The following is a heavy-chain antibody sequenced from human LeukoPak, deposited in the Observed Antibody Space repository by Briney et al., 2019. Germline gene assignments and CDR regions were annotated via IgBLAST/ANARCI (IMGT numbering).Heavy chain of an antibody. D-gene: IGHD6-19*01. CDR2: IYYSGST. CDR3: ARRSGWYSGFDY. V-gene: IGHV4-59*01. Sequence: PSETLSLTCTVSGGSISSYYWSWIRQPPGKGLEWIGYIYYSGSTNYNPSLKSRVTISVDTSKNQFSLKLSSVTAADTAVYYCARRSGWYSGFDYWGQGTLVTVSS. J-gene: IGHJ4*02. CDR1: GGSISSYY.